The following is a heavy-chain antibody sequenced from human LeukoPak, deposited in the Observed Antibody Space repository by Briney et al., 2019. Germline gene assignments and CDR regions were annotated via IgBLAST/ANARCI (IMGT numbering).Heavy chain of an antibody. Sequence: SETLSLTCTVSGGPISSSSYYWGWIRQPPGKGLEWIGSIYYSGNTYYNPSLKSRVTISVDTSKNQFSLKLSSVTAADTAVYYCARLLRVGYCSTTSCNWFDPWGQGTLVTVSS. V-gene: IGHV4-39*07. D-gene: IGHD2-2*03. CDR2: IYYSGNT. CDR3: ARLLRVGYCSTTSCNWFDP. J-gene: IGHJ5*02. CDR1: GGPISSSSYY.